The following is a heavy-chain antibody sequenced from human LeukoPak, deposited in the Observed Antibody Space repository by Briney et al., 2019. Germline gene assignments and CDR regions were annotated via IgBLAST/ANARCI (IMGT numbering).Heavy chain of an antibody. CDR1: GYTFTSYD. D-gene: IGHD2-21*01. CDR2: MNPNSGNT. CDR3: ARGNSIPYYYYYYMDV. J-gene: IGHJ6*03. V-gene: IGHV1-8*01. Sequence: ASVKVSCKASGYTFTSYDINWVRQATGQGLEWMGWMNPNSGNTGYAQKFQGRVTMPRDTSISTAYMELSRLRSDDTAVYYCARGNSIPYYYYYYMDVWGKGTTVTVSS.